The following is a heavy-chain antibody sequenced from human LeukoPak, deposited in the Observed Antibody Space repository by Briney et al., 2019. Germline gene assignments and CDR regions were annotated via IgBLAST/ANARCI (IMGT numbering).Heavy chain of an antibody. Sequence: SETLSVTCAVTGYSISSGYHWGWVRQPPGKGLEWIGSIYHSGKTYYNPSLKSRVTISVDTSMNQFSLKLSSVTAADTAVYYCARTLYCRGTTCYSPELFHSWGQGTLVTVSS. J-gene: IGHJ4*02. V-gene: IGHV4-38-2*01. CDR2: IYHSGKT. CDR1: GYSISSGYH. CDR3: ARTLYCRGTTCYSPELFHS. D-gene: IGHD2-15*01.